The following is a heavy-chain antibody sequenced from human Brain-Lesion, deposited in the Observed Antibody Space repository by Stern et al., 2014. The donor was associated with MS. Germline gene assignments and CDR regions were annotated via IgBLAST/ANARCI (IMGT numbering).Heavy chain of an antibody. D-gene: IGHD1-26*01. V-gene: IGHV1-24*01. CDR3: ATLSPGAGGNYYRHFDY. Sequence: VQLVESGAEVKKPGASVKVSCKVSGYTLTELSMHWVRQAPRKGLEWMGGFDPEDGETIYAQKFTGRVTMTEDTSTDTAYMELSSLRSEDTAVYYCATLSPGAGGNYYRHFDYWGQGTLVTVSS. J-gene: IGHJ4*02. CDR1: GYTLTELS. CDR2: FDPEDGET.